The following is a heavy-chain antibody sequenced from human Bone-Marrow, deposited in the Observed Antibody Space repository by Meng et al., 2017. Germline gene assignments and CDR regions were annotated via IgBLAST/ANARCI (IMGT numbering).Heavy chain of an antibody. CDR1: GFTVSSYA. J-gene: IGHJ4*02. CDR2: ISSTGGAT. D-gene: IGHD4-11*01. V-gene: IGHV3-23*01. Sequence: EVQLLESGGGLVQPGGALRLSCAASGFTVSSYAMSWVRQAPGKGLEWVSTISSTGGATYYADSVKGRLTISRDNSKNTLYLQMNSLRAEDTAVYYCVPRTTYFDSWGLGTLVTVSS. CDR3: VPRTTYFDS.